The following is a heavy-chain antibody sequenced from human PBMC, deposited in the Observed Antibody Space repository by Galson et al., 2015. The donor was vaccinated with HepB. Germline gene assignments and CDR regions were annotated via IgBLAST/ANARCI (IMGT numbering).Heavy chain of an antibody. CDR2: ISYDGSNK. Sequence: SLRLSCAASGFTFSSYGMHWVRQAPGKGLEWVAVISYDGSNKYYADSVKGRFTISRDNSKNTLYLQMNSLRAEDTAVYYCAKVGLREYYYYYMDVWGKGTTVTVSS. CDR1: GFTFSSYG. D-gene: IGHD5-12*01. CDR3: AKVGLREYYYYYMDV. V-gene: IGHV3-30*18. J-gene: IGHJ6*03.